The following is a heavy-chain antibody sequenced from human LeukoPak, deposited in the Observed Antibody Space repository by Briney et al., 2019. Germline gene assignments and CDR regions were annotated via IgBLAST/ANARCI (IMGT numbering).Heavy chain of an antibody. CDR2: INANTGGT. Sequence: ASVKVSCKASGYTFTGYYIHWVRQAPGQGLEWMGWINANTGGTNYAQKFQGRVTMTRDTSISTAYMELSRLRSDDTAVYYCASGRGYCNGGSCYSPFDYWGQGTLVTVSS. J-gene: IGHJ4*02. CDR3: ASGRGYCNGGSCYSPFDY. CDR1: GYTFTGYY. V-gene: IGHV1-2*02. D-gene: IGHD2-15*01.